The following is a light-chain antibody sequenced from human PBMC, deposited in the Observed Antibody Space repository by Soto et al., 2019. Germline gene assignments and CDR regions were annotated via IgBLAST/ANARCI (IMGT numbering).Light chain of an antibody. CDR1: QSVSNNY. Sequence: EIVVTKSPGTLSLSPGERATLSCRASQSVSNNYLAWYQQKPGQAPRLLIYGASNRATGIPDRLSGSGSGTDFTLTISRLEPEDFAVYYCQQYGSSGTFGQGTKVDI. CDR2: GAS. CDR3: QQYGSSGT. J-gene: IGKJ1*01. V-gene: IGKV3-20*01.